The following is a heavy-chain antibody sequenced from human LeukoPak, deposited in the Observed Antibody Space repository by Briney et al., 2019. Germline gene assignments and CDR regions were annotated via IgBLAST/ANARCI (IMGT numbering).Heavy chain of an antibody. D-gene: IGHD4-17*01. CDR1: GGSISSYY. J-gene: IGHJ5*02. V-gene: IGHV4-59*01. Sequence: PSETLSLTCTVSGGSISSYYWSWIRQPPGKGLGWIGYIYYSGSTNYTPSLKSRVTISVDTSKNQFSLKLSSVTAADTAVYYCARVMRYGDYSRWFDPWGQGTLVTVSS. CDR2: IYYSGST. CDR3: ARVMRYGDYSRWFDP.